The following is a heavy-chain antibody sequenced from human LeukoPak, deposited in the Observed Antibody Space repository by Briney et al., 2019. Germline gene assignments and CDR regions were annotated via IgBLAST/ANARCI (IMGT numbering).Heavy chain of an antibody. J-gene: IGHJ4*02. Sequence: GGSLRLSCAASGFTVSSNYMSWVRQAPGKGLEWVSVIYSGGSTYYADSVKGRFTISRDNSKNTLYLQMNSLRAEDTAVYYCARNWGYSYGYSDYWGQGTLVTVSS. D-gene: IGHD5-18*01. CDR2: IYSGGST. V-gene: IGHV3-66*01. CDR3: ARNWGYSYGYSDY. CDR1: GFTVSSNY.